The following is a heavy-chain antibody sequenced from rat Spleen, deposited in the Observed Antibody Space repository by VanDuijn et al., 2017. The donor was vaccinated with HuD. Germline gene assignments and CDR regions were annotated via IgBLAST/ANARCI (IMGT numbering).Heavy chain of an antibody. Sequence: QVQLKESGPGLVQPSQTLSLTCTVSGFSLISNSVHWIRQPPGKGLEWMGGIWGDGSTDYNSALKSRLTFSRDTSKNQVFLEMNSLQTEDTAIYFCARHLDSGGYFDYWGQGVMVTVSS. CDR1: GFSLISNS. CDR2: IWGDGST. V-gene: IGHV2-1*01. D-gene: IGHD1-11*01. CDR3: ARHLDSGGYFDY. J-gene: IGHJ2*01.